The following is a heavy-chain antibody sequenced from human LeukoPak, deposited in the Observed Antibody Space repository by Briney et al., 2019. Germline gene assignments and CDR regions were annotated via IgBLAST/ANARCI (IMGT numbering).Heavy chain of an antibody. CDR1: GGSFSGYY. Sequence: SETLSLTCAVYGGSFSGYYWSWIRRPPGKGLEWIGYIYYSGSTNYNPSLKSRVTISVDTSKNQFSLKLSSVTAADTAVYYCARLSSGSSSWYDIDYWGQGTLVTVSS. V-gene: IGHV4-59*08. D-gene: IGHD6-13*01. J-gene: IGHJ4*02. CDR3: ARLSSGSSSWYDIDY. CDR2: IYYSGST.